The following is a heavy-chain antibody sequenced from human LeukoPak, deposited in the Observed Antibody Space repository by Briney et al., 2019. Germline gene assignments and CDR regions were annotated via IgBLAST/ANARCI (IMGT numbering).Heavy chain of an antibody. CDR3: TTADYSSGWYYFDY. Sequence: GGSLRLSCAASGFTFSNAWMRWVRQAPGKGLEWVGRIKSKTDGGTTDYAAPVKGRFTISRDDSKNTLYLQMNSLKTEDTAVYYCTTADYSSGWYYFDYWGQGTLVTVSS. V-gene: IGHV3-15*01. CDR1: GFTFSNAW. CDR2: IKSKTDGGTT. D-gene: IGHD6-19*01. J-gene: IGHJ4*02.